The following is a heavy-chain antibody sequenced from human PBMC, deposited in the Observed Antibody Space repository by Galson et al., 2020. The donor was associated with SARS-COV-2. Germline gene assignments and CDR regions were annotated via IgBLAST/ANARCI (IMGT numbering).Heavy chain of an antibody. CDR2: INHSGST. Sequence: SETLSLTCAVYGGSFSGYYWSWIRQPPGKGLEWIGEINHSGSTNYNPSLKSRVTISVDTSKNQFSLKLSSVTAADTAVYYCARGLGRFVVVPAAKFFDYWGQGTLVTVSS. J-gene: IGHJ4*02. CDR1: GGSFSGYY. D-gene: IGHD2-2*01. V-gene: IGHV4-34*01. CDR3: ARGLGRFVVVPAAKFFDY.